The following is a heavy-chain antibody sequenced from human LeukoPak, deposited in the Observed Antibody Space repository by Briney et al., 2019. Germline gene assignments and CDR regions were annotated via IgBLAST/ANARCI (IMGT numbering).Heavy chain of an antibody. J-gene: IGHJ6*03. CDR1: GGSFSGYY. Sequence: SETLSLTCAVYGGSFSGYYWSWIRQPPGKGLEWIGEINHSGSTNYNPSLKSRVTISVDTSKNQFSLKLSSVTAADTAVYYCASKARQYYDFWSAKGDCYYYMDVWGKGTTVTVSS. D-gene: IGHD3-3*01. CDR2: INHSGST. CDR3: ASKARQYYDFWSAKGDCYYYMDV. V-gene: IGHV4-34*01.